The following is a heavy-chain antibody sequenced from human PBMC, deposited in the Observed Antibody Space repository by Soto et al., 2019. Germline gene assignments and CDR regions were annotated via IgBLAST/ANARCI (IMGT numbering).Heavy chain of an antibody. CDR2: IIPIFGTA. J-gene: IGHJ5*02. CDR3: ARDSYGPGPDSGYYFRWSYKPERIKYNWFDP. D-gene: IGHD3-9*01. Sequence: GASVKVSCKASGGTFSSYAISWVRQAPGQGLEWMGGIIPIFGTANYAQKFQGRVTITADESTSTAYMELSSLRSEDTAVYCCARDSYGPGPDSGYYFRWSYKPERIKYNWFDPWGQGTLVTVSS. V-gene: IGHV1-69*13. CDR1: GGTFSSYA.